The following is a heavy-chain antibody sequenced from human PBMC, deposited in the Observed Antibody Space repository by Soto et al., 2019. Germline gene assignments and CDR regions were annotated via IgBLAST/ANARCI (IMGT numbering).Heavy chain of an antibody. Sequence: SETLSLTCAFYGGSFSGYYWIWIRQPPGKGLEWIGEINHSGSTNYNPSLKSRVTISVDTSKNQFSLKLSSVTAADTAVYYCARSILTGYWSPRGAFDIWGQGTMVTVSS. CDR3: ARSILTGYWSPRGAFDI. CDR1: GGSFSGYY. CDR2: INHSGST. D-gene: IGHD3-9*01. V-gene: IGHV4-34*01. J-gene: IGHJ3*02.